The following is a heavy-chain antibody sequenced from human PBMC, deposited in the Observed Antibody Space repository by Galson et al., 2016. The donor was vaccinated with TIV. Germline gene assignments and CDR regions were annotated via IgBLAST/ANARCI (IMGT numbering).Heavy chain of an antibody. CDR3: ARDDWNSEYLHYGMDV. V-gene: IGHV4-59*01. Sequence: SLTCTVSGGSISSYSWSWIRQPLGKGLEWLAYISSSGSTMYNPSLKSRVTISLDTSKKQISLTLSAVTAADSAIYYCARDDWNSEYLHYGMDVWGQGTTVTVAS. D-gene: IGHD1-7*01. J-gene: IGHJ6*02. CDR1: GGSISSYS. CDR2: ISSSGST.